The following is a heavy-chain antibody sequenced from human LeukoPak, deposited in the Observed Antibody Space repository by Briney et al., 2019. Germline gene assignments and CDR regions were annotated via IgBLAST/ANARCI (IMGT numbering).Heavy chain of an antibody. V-gene: IGHV3-64*02. D-gene: IGHD3-10*01. CDR1: GFTFSSYA. J-gene: IGHJ4*02. CDR3: ARVGLAGYYFDY. Sequence: GGSLRLSCAASGFTFSSYAMHWVRQAPGKGLEYVSGISTNGGSTYYADSVKGRFTISRDNSKNTLYLQMNSLRAEDTAVYYCARVGLAGYYFDYWGQGTLVTVSS. CDR2: ISTNGGST.